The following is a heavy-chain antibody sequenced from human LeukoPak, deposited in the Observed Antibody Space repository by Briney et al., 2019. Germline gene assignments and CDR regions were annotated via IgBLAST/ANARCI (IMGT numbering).Heavy chain of an antibody. CDR1: GGTFSSYA. CDR2: IIPIFGTA. CDR3: ARVQDYYGSGSYSGYSDY. D-gene: IGHD3-10*01. V-gene: IGHV1-69*06. Sequence: SVKVSCKASGGTFSSYAISWVRQAPGQGLEWVGGIIPIFGTANYAQKFQGRVTITADKSTSTAYMELSSLRSEDTAVYYCARVQDYYGSGSYSGYSDYWGQGTLVTVSS. J-gene: IGHJ4*02.